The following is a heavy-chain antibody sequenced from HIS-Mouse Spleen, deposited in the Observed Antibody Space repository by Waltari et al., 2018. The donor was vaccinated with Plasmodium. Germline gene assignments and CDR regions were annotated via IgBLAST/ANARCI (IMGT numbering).Heavy chain of an antibody. CDR2: IYHSGST. J-gene: IGHJ4*02. CDR3: ASKRYGDYYFDY. Sequence: QVQLQESGPGLVKPSETLSLPCPVYGYSISSVYSWGWIRQPPGQGLEWIGSIYHSGSTYYNPSLKSRVTISVDTSKNQFSLKLSSVTAADTAVYYCASKRYGDYYFDYWGQGTLVTVSS. CDR1: GYSISSVYS. V-gene: IGHV4-38-2*01. D-gene: IGHD4-17*01.